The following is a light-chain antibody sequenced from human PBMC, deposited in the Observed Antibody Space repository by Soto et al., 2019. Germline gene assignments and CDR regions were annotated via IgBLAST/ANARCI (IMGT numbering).Light chain of an antibody. V-gene: IGKV3D-15*01. CDR1: QSVDNN. Sequence: IMMKQSPATLSVKAGEGATLSCRASQSVDNNVAWYQMKPGQAPGLLIYATSTRATGIPDRFSGSGSGTDFTLTISRLEPEDFAVYYCQQQGRSWITFGQGTLLEVK. CDR2: ATS. CDR3: QQQGRSWIT. J-gene: IGKJ5*01.